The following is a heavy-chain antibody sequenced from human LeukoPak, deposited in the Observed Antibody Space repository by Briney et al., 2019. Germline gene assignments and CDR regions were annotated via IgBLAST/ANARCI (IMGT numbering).Heavy chain of an antibody. V-gene: IGHV3-7*01. CDR2: IKHDGSEK. Sequence: QPGGSLRLSCAASGFTFRDYWMSWVRQAPGKGLEWVANIKHDGSEKYYVASVKGRFTISKDIPKNSLYLQMNSLRTEDTAVYLCEKDRGGYVKYKTFESWGQGTLVTVSS. J-gene: IGHJ4*02. CDR1: GFTFRDYW. CDR3: EKDRGGYVKYKTFES. D-gene: IGHD5-12*01.